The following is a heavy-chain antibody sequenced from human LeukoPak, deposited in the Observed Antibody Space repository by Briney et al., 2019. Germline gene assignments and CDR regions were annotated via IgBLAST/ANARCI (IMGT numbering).Heavy chain of an antibody. CDR2: IIPNSGAT. CDR3: ARQLGATSRDY. CDR1: GYTFTGHY. Sequence: ASVKVSCKASGYTFTGHYMHWVRQAPGQGLEWMGWIIPNSGATNYAQNFQGRVTMTRDTSISTAYMELNRLTSDDTAVYYCARQLGATSRDYWGQGTLVTVSS. V-gene: IGHV1-2*02. J-gene: IGHJ4*02. D-gene: IGHD1-26*01.